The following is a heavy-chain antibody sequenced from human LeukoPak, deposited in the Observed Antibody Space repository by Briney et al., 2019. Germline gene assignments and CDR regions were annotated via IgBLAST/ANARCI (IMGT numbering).Heavy chain of an antibody. CDR1: AFTFSYYG. CDR2: IWANGNDE. V-gene: IGHV3-33*01. CDR3: ARDADTSSHYSRFDY. D-gene: IGHD3-22*01. J-gene: IGHJ4*02. Sequence: GGSLRLPCAASAFTFSYYGMHWVRQAPGKGLEWVAVIWANGNDEYYADSVKGRFAISRDNSKNTLYLQMNSLRAEDTAVYYCARDADTSSHYSRFDYWGQGTLVTVSS.